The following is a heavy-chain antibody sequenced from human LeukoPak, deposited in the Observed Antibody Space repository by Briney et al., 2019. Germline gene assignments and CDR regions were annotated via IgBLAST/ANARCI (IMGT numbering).Heavy chain of an antibody. CDR1: GFTFSNYA. D-gene: IGHD3-22*01. CDR2: IWYDGSNK. CDR3: ARGTTYYYDSSGYAFDY. J-gene: IGHJ4*02. V-gene: IGHV3-33*08. Sequence: HPGGSLRLSCAASGFTFSNYAMHWVRQAPGKGLEWVAVIWYDGSNKYYADSVKGRFTISRDNSKNTLYLQMNSLRAEDTAVYYCARGTTYYYDSSGYAFDYWGQGTLVTVSS.